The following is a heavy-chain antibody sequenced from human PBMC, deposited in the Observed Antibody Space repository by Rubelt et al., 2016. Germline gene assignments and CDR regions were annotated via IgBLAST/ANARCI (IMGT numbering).Heavy chain of an antibody. CDR1: GGTFSSYA. J-gene: IGHJ4*02. D-gene: IGHD6-13*01. Sequence: QVQLVQSGAEVKKPGASVKVSCKASGGTFSSYAISWVRQAPGQGLEWMGRIIPILGIANYAQKFQGRVRITADKSTSTAYMELRSLRSDDTAVYYCARDNVGAAAGTLDYWGQGTLVTVSS. CDR3: ARDNVGAAAGTLDY. V-gene: IGHV1-69*04. CDR2: IIPILGIA.